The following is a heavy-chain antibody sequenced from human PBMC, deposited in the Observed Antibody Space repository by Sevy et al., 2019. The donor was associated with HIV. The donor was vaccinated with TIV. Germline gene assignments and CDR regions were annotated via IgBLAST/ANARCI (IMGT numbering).Heavy chain of an antibody. J-gene: IGHJ4*02. CDR2: IYSGGST. CDR3: ARDGHYYDSSGSPL. CDR1: GFTVSSNY. D-gene: IGHD3-22*01. Sequence: GGSLRLSCAASGFTVSSNYMSWVRQAPGKGLEWVSVIYSGGSTYYADSVKGRFTISRDNSKNTLYLQMNSLRAEDTAVYYCARDGHYYDSSGSPLWGQGTLVTVSS. V-gene: IGHV3-53*01.